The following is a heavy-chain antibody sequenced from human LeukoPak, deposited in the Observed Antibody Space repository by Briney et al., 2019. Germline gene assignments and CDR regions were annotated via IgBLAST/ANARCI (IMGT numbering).Heavy chain of an antibody. D-gene: IGHD3-10*01. CDR1: GFTFSSYA. CDR2: ISSNGGST. V-gene: IGHV3-64*01. Sequence: GGSLRLSCAASGFTFSSYAMHLVRQAPGEALEYLSAISSNGGSTCYANSVKGRFTISRDNSKNTLYLQMGSLRAENMAVYYCARDRGLLWFGVLSFDFDFWGQGTLVTVSS. CDR3: ARDRGLLWFGVLSFDFDF. J-gene: IGHJ4*02.